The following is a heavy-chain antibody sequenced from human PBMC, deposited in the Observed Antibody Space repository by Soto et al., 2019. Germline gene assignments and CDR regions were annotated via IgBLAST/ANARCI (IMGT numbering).Heavy chain of an antibody. Sequence: GGSLRLSCAASGFTFSSYWMSWVRQAPGKGLEWVANIKQDGSEKYYVDSVKGRFTISRDNAKNSLYLQMNSLRAEDTAVYYCARDFLAAAGPTYFDYWGQGTLVTVSS. CDR3: ARDFLAAAGPTYFDY. J-gene: IGHJ4*02. V-gene: IGHV3-7*01. CDR2: IKQDGSEK. D-gene: IGHD6-13*01. CDR1: GFTFSSYW.